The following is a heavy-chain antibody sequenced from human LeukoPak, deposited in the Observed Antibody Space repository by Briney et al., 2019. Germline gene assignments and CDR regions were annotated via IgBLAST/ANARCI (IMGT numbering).Heavy chain of an antibody. CDR1: GDSISSYH. V-gene: IGHV4-59*01. CDR2: VYYSGST. Sequence: SETLSLTCSVSGDSISSYHWNWIRQPPGKGLEWIGYVYYSGSTKYTPSIKSRVTISVDTSKNQFSLRLSSVTAADTAVYYCARANRASGSFYDQFDPWGQGTLVTVSS. D-gene: IGHD3-10*01. J-gene: IGHJ5*02. CDR3: ARANRASGSFYDQFDP.